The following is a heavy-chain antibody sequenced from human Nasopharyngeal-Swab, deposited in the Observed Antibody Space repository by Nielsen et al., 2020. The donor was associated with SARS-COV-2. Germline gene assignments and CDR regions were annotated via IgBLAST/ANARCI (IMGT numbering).Heavy chain of an antibody. Sequence: SETLSLTCTVSGGSISSSSYYWGWIRQPPGKGLEWIGSIYYSGSTNYNPSLKSRVTISVDTSKNQFSLKLSSVTAADTALYYCARLIVLRYFDWHYYFDYWGQGTLVTVSS. CDR2: IYYSGST. CDR1: GGSISSSSYY. J-gene: IGHJ4*02. V-gene: IGHV4-39*07. D-gene: IGHD3-9*01. CDR3: ARLIVLRYFDWHYYFDY.